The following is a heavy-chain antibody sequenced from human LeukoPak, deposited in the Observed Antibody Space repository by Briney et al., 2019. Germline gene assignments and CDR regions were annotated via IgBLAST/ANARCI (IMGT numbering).Heavy chain of an antibody. J-gene: IGHJ4*02. D-gene: IGHD1-20*01. CDR1: GYSISGYY. V-gene: IGHV4-4*09. CDR2: IYSSGSA. CDR3: ARLPLTATGLYSFDY. Sequence: SETLSLTCTASGYSISGYYWSWIRQPPGKGLEWIGYIYSSGSAHYNPSLKGRVTISVDTFKSQFSLKLSSVTAADTAVYYCARLPLTATGLYSFDYWGQGPLVTVSS.